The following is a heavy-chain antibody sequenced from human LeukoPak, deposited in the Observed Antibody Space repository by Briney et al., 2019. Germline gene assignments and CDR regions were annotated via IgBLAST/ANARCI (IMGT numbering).Heavy chain of an antibody. CDR1: GGSISSYY. CDR3: ARESSTRVDY. Sequence: PSETLSLTCTVSGGSISSYYWSWIRQPPGKGLEWIGYIYYSGSTNYNPSLKSRVTISVDTSKNQFSLKLSSVTAADTAVYYCARESSTRVDYWGQGTLVTVSS. J-gene: IGHJ4*02. V-gene: IGHV4-59*12. D-gene: IGHD2-2*01. CDR2: IYYSGST.